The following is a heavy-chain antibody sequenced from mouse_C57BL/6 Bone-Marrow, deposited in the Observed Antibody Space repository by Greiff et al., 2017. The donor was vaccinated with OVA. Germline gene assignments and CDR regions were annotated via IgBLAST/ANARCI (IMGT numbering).Heavy chain of an antibody. CDR2: ISSGGSYT. Sequence: EVQLVESGGDLVKPGGSLKLSCAASGFTFSSYGMSWVRQTPDKRLEWVATISSGGSYTYYPDSVKRRFTISRDNAKNTLYLQMSSLKSEDTAMYYCARRELRRFAYWGQGTLVTVSA. CDR3: ARRELRRFAY. V-gene: IGHV5-6*01. CDR1: GFTFSSYG. D-gene: IGHD2-4*01. J-gene: IGHJ3*01.